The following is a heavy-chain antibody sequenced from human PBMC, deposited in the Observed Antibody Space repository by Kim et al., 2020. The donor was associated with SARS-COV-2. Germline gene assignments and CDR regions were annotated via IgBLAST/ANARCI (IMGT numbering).Heavy chain of an antibody. Sequence: YADSVKGRFTISRDNSKNTLCLQMNSLRAEDTAVYYCARRQFTSGWYYFDYWGQGTLVTVSS. CDR3: ARRQFTSGWYYFDY. V-gene: IGHV3-74*01. J-gene: IGHJ4*01. D-gene: IGHD6-19*01.